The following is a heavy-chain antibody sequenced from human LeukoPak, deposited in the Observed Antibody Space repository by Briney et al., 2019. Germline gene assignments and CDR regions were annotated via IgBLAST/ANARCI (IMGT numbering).Heavy chain of an antibody. Sequence: ASVKVTCKASGYTFTSYGISWVRLAPGQGLEWMGWISAYNGNTDYAQKLQGRVTMTTDTSTSTAYMELRSLRSDDTAVYYCASLSVNYGGRDAFDIWGQGTMVTVSS. CDR1: GYTFTSYG. V-gene: IGHV1-18*01. J-gene: IGHJ3*02. CDR3: ASLSVNYGGRDAFDI. D-gene: IGHD4-23*01. CDR2: ISAYNGNT.